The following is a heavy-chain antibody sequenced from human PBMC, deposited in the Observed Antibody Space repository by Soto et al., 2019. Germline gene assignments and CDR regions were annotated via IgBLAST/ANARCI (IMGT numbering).Heavy chain of an antibody. CDR1: GLTFSMYA. CDR2: ISRDGTNK. CDR3: ARSRSGAVADSFDF. D-gene: IGHD3-10*01. Sequence: GGALRLSFAASGLTFSMYAIHWVRQAPGKGLEWVAVISRDGTNKYYADSVKGRFTISRDNSRNTLYLQMTSLRHEDAAVYYCARSRSGAVADSFDFWGQGTLVTVSS. J-gene: IGHJ4*02. V-gene: IGHV3-30*04.